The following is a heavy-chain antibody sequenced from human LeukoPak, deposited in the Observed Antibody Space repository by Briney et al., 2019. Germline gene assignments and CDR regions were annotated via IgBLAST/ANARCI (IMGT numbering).Heavy chain of an antibody. CDR1: GYTFTSNY. V-gene: IGHV1-46*01. D-gene: IGHD6-19*01. Sequence: GASVKVSCKASGYTFTSNYIHWVRQAPGQGLEWMGIINPSGGSTSYAQKFQGRVTMTRDTSTSTVYMELSSLRSEDTAVYYCARGIAVAGASDYWGQGTLVTVSS. CDR2: INPSGGST. CDR3: ARGIAVAGASDY. J-gene: IGHJ4*02.